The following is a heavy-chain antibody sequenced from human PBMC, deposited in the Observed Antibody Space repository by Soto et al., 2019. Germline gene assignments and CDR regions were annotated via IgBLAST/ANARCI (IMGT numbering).Heavy chain of an antibody. CDR2: INHSGST. V-gene: IGHV4-34*01. J-gene: IGHJ6*03. CDR1: GGSFSGYY. Sequence: SETLSLTCAVYGGSFSGYYWSWIRQPPGKGLEWIGEINHSGSTNYNPSLKSRVTISVDTSKNQFSLKLSSVTAADTAVYYRARGVTGYCSSTSCYTAPDFEGYSYGNYYYYYMDVWGKGTTVTVSS. D-gene: IGHD2-2*02. CDR3: ARGVTGYCSSTSCYTAPDFEGYSYGNYYYYYMDV.